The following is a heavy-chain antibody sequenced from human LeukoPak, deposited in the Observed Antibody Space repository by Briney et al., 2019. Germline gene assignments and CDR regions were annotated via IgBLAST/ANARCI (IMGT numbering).Heavy chain of an antibody. J-gene: IGHJ4*02. CDR2: IYYSGST. V-gene: IGHV4-59*01. CDR3: AREVEVAGTGFDY. D-gene: IGHD6-19*01. Sequence: SETLSLTCTVSGGSISSDYWSWIRQPPGKGLEWIGYIYYSGSTNYNPSLKSRVTISVDTSKNQFSLKLSSVTAADTAVYYCAREVEVAGTGFDYWGQGTLVTVSS. CDR1: GGSISSDY.